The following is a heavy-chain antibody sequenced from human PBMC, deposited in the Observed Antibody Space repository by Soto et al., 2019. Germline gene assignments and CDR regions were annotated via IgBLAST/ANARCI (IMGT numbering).Heavy chain of an antibody. J-gene: IGHJ4*02. CDR2: ISSSSSYI. CDR3: AGGQLSAAADY. CDR1: GFTFSSYS. V-gene: IGHV3-21*01. Sequence: EVQLVESGGGLVKPGGSLRLSCAASGFTFSSYSMNWVRQAPGKGLEWVSSISSSSSYIYYADSVKGRFTISRDNAKISRNRQMNTLRAQNSEGYFSAGGQLSAAADYWCQGALVT. D-gene: IGHD6-13*01.